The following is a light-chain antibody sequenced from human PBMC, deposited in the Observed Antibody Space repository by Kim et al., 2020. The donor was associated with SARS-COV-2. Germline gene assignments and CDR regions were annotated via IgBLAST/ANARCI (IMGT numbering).Light chain of an antibody. CDR3: QVWDTDTDDYV. J-gene: IGLJ1*01. V-gene: IGLV3-21*01. CDR1: NIGGHS. Sequence: SYELTQPPSVSVTPGQTARITCGGNNIGGHSVHWYQQKPGQAPVLVIYYDNDRPSGIPERFSGSKAETTATLTISRVEAGDEADSYCQVWDTDTDDYVFG. CDR2: YDN.